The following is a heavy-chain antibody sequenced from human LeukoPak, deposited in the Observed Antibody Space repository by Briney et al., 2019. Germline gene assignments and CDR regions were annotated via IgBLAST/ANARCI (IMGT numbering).Heavy chain of an antibody. CDR1: GGSLSSYC. J-gene: IGHJ6*02. Sequence: SETLSLTCTVSGGSLSSYCWSWIRQPAGKGLEWIGRIYTSGSTNYNPSLKSRVTMSVDTSKNQFSLKLSSVTAADTAVYYCARDTSEELSYGTYYYYGMDVWGQGTTVTVSS. D-gene: IGHD5-18*01. CDR2: IYTSGST. V-gene: IGHV4-4*07. CDR3: ARDTSEELSYGTYYYYGMDV.